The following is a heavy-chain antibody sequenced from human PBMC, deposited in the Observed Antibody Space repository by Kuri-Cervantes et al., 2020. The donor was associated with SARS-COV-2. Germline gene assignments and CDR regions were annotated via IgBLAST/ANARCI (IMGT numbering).Heavy chain of an antibody. CDR1: GGSISNYY. CDR2: IYYSGTT. D-gene: IGHD3-3*01. J-gene: IGHJ3*02. CDR3: ARGKSLYYDFWSGYLDAFDI. V-gene: IGHV4-59*01. Sequence: SETLSLTCIVSGGSISNYYWNWIRRPPGKGLEWVGYIYYSGTTNYNPSLKSRVTISVDTSKDQFSLKLSSVTAADTAVYYCARGKSLYYDFWSGYLDAFDIWGQGTMVTVSS.